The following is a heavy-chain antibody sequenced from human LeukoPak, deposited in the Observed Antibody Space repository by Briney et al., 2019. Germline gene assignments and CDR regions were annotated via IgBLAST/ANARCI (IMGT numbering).Heavy chain of an antibody. J-gene: IGHJ4*02. CDR3: ARVPIAIAGNPDY. V-gene: IGHV4-59*01. Sequence: SETLSLTCTVSGGSISSYYWSWIRQPPGKGLEWIGYIYYNGNTNYNPSLKSRVTISVDTSKRQFSLKLSSVIAADTAVYYCARVPIAIAGNPDYWGQGTLVTVSS. CDR2: IYYNGNT. CDR1: GGSISSYY. D-gene: IGHD6-13*01.